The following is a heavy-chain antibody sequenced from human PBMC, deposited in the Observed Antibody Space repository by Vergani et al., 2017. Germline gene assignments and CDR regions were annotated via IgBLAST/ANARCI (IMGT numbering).Heavy chain of an antibody. Sequence: QVQLQESGPGLVKSSETLSLTCSVSFDSIRNLYCNWIRQPPGKGLEWIGRIYTSGATNYNPSLRSRAIMSVDASKKQFSLKLTSVTAADTAVYYCARDGGEDDKDALDVWGQGTKVTVTS. CDR2: IYTSGAT. CDR1: FDSIRNLY. J-gene: IGHJ3*01. V-gene: IGHV4-4*07. CDR3: ARDGGEDDKDALDV. D-gene: IGHD2-21*01.